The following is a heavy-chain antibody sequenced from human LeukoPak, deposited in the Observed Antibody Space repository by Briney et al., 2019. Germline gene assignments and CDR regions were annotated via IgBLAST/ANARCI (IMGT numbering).Heavy chain of an antibody. CDR3: ARGISMVRGVNY. D-gene: IGHD3-10*01. CDR1: GYIFSSYG. Sequence: ASMKVSCKASGYIFSSYGISWVRQAPGQGLEWMGWINPNSGGTNFAQKFQGRVTMTRDTSISTAYMELSSLRSDDTAVYYCARGISMVRGVNYWGQGTLVTVSS. J-gene: IGHJ4*02. V-gene: IGHV1-2*02. CDR2: INPNSGGT.